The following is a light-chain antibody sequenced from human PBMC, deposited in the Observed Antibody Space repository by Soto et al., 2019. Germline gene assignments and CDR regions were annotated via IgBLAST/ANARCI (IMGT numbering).Light chain of an antibody. CDR3: QQRLNWPLT. CDR2: DAS. Sequence: EIVLTQSPATLSLSPGERATLSCRASQSVSNFFVWYQQKRGQAPRLLIYDASKRATGIPARFSGSGSGTDCTLTFSSLEPEDFAVSYCQQRLNWPLTVGGGTTVEIK. V-gene: IGKV3-11*01. J-gene: IGKJ4*01. CDR1: QSVSNF.